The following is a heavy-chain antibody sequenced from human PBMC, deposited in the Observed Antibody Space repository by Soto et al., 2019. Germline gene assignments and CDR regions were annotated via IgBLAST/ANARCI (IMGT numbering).Heavy chain of an antibody. D-gene: IGHD3-10*01. CDR2: ISAYNGNT. Sequence: ASVKVSCKASGYTFTSYGISWVRQAPGQGLEWMGWISAYNGNTNYAQKLQGRVTMTTDTSTSTAYMELRSLRSDDTAVYYCARVPTWLDGSGSYFPFWYWGQGTLVTVSS. CDR1: GYTFTSYG. J-gene: IGHJ4*02. CDR3: ARVPTWLDGSGSYFPFWY. V-gene: IGHV1-18*01.